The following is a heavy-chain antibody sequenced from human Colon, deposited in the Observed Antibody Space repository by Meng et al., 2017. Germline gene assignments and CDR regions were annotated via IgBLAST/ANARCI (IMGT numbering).Heavy chain of an antibody. CDR2: IYPTGST. Sequence: QGQLQGSGPGLVKPSENLSLTFKASGASINSYYWSWIRQPPGKGLEWIGYIYPTGSTNYNPSLPSRVTISADSSKNQVSLNLNSVTAADTAVYYCGRGLTGYHAHTGYWGQGTLVTVSS. V-gene: IGHV4-59*12. D-gene: IGHD3-9*01. J-gene: IGHJ4*02. CDR1: GASINSYY. CDR3: GRGLTGYHAHTGY.